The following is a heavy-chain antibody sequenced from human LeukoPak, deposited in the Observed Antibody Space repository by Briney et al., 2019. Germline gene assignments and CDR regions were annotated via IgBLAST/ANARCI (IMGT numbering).Heavy chain of an antibody. Sequence: PGGSLRLSCAASGFTFSDYYMSWIRQAPGKGLEWVSYISRYGDTIYYADSVKGRFTISRDNAKNSLYLQMNSLRTEDTAVYYCARDAGQYYGSGRAVDPWGQGTLVTVSS. CDR2: ISRYGDTI. D-gene: IGHD3-10*01. CDR3: ARDAGQYYGSGRAVDP. V-gene: IGHV3-11*01. J-gene: IGHJ5*02. CDR1: GFTFSDYY.